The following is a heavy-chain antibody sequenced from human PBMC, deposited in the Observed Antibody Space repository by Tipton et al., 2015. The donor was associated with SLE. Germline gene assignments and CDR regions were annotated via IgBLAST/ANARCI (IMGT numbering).Heavy chain of an antibody. V-gene: IGHV4-38-2*02. CDR3: ARGVTYSSSSYYSYYYMDV. D-gene: IGHD6-6*01. Sequence: TLSLTCTVSGYSISSGYYWGWIRQPPGKGLEWTGSIYKSGNTYYNPSLKSRVTISVDTSKNQFSLKLSSVTAADTAVYYCARGVTYSSSSYYSYYYMDVWGKGTTVTVSS. J-gene: IGHJ6*03. CDR2: IYKSGNT. CDR1: GYSISSGYY.